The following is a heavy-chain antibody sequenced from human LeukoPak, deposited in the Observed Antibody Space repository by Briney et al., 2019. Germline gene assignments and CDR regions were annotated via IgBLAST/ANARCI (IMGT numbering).Heavy chain of an antibody. J-gene: IGHJ6*03. CDR2: INWNGGST. Sequence: GGSLRLSCAASGFTFDDYGMSWVRQAPGKGLVWVSGINWNGGSTGYADSVKGRFTISRDNAKNSLYLQMNSLRAEGTALYYCARERGGYSGYGHYYYYMDVWGKGTTVTVSS. D-gene: IGHD5-12*01. CDR3: ARERGGYSGYGHYYYYMDV. CDR1: GFTFDDYG. V-gene: IGHV3-20*04.